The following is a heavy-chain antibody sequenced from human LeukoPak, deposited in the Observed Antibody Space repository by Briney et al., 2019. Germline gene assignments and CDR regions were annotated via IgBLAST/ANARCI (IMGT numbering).Heavy chain of an antibody. CDR1: GFTFSSYS. CDR3: ARPDEQQLVRDAFDI. D-gene: IGHD6-13*01. J-gene: IGHJ3*02. V-gene: IGHV3-21*01. CDR2: IRSSSSYI. Sequence: GGSLRLSCAASGFTFSSYSMNWVRQASGKGLEWRSSIRSSSSYIYYADSVKGRFTISRDNAKNSLYLKMNSLRAEDTAVYYCARPDEQQLVRDAFDIWGQGTMVTVSS.